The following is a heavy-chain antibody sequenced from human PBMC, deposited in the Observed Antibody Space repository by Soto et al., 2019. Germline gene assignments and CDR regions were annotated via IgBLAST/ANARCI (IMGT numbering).Heavy chain of an antibody. D-gene: IGHD2-15*01. V-gene: IGHV4-59*01. J-gene: IGHJ1*01. CDR3: ARGDSDLAVSEAAY. CDR2: IYFSGVP. CDR1: GASITDSY. Sequence: QMQMQESGPRLVKPSETLSLTCTVSGASITDSYWSWIRQPPEKGLEGIEYIYFSGVPTYNPTLKSRATMSRDTSKNECSLKLTSVTAAGTAIYFCARGDSDLAVSEAAYWGQGTVVTVSS.